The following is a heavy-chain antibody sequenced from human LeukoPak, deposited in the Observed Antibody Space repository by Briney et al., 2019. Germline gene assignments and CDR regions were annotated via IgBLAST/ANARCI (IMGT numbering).Heavy chain of an antibody. Sequence: GGCLRLSCVASLFTLGIYATSCVRPAPGKGLEWVSAISGSGGSTYYADSVKGRFTISRDNSKNTLNLQMNGLRAEDTAVYYCAKIAAAGSAPFDYWGQGTLVTVSS. CDR2: ISGSGGST. J-gene: IGHJ4*02. V-gene: IGHV3-23*01. D-gene: IGHD6-13*01. CDR1: LFTLGIYA. CDR3: AKIAAAGSAPFDY.